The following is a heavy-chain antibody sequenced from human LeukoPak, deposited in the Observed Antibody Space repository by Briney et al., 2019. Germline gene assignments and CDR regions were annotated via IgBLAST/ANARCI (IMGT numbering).Heavy chain of an antibody. CDR3: ARDPLGDINWFDP. CDR2: INHSGST. V-gene: IGHV4-34*01. J-gene: IGHJ5*02. Sequence: SETLSLTCAVYGGSFSGYYWSWIRQPPGKGLEWIGEINHSGSTNYNPSLKSRVTISVDTSKNQFSLKLSSVIAADTAVYYCARDPLGDINWFDPGAREPWSPSPQ. CDR1: GGSFSGYY. D-gene: IGHD3-16*01.